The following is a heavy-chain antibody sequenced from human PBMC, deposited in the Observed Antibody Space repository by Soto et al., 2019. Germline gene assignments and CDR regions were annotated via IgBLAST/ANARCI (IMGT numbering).Heavy chain of an antibody. Sequence: SETLSLTCTVSGGSISTGGYYWSWIRQHPGKGLEWIGYIYYSGSSSYNLSLKGRLTISVDTSKNQFSLKLSSVTAADTAVYYCASTRDYFDYWGQGILVTVSS. D-gene: IGHD1-1*01. J-gene: IGHJ4*02. CDR3: ASTRDYFDY. CDR1: GGSISTGGYY. V-gene: IGHV4-31*03. CDR2: IYYSGSS.